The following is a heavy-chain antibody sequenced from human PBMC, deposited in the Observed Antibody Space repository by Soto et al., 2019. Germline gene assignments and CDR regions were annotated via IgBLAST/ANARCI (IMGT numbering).Heavy chain of an antibody. J-gene: IGHJ4*02. Sequence: GGSLRLSCTASGFTFGDYAMSWFRQAPGKGLEWVGFIRSKAYGGTTEYAASVKGRFTISRDDSKSIAYLQMNSLKTEDTAVYYCTRGTMGRPYYFDYWGQGTLVTVSS. V-gene: IGHV3-49*03. D-gene: IGHD3-10*01. CDR3: TRGTMGRPYYFDY. CDR1: GFTFGDYA. CDR2: IRSKAYGGTT.